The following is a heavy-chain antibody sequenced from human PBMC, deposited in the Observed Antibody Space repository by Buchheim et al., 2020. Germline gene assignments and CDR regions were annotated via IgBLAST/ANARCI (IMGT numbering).Heavy chain of an antibody. D-gene: IGHD3-22*01. CDR3: ARTGDYYDSSGYYYFDY. CDR2: INHSGST. CDR1: GGSFSGYY. V-gene: IGHV4-34*01. J-gene: IGHJ4*02. Sequence: QVQLQQWGAGLLKPSETLSLTCAVYGGSFSGYYWSWIRQPPGKGLEWIGEINHSGSTNYKTSLKSRVTISVDTAKNQFSLKLSSVTAADTAVYYCARTGDYYDSSGYYYFDYWGQGTL.